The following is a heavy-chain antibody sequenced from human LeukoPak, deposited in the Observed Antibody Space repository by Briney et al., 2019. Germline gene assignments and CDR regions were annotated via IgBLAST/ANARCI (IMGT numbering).Heavy chain of an antibody. Sequence: GGSLRLSCAASGFTFSSYGMHWVRQAPGKGLEWVSYISSSSSTIYYADSVKGRFTISRDNAKNSLYLQMNSLRAEDTAVYYCARDLTTVTSHWGQGTLVTVSS. V-gene: IGHV3-48*04. CDR3: ARDLTTVTSH. D-gene: IGHD4-17*01. CDR2: ISSSSSTI. CDR1: GFTFSSYG. J-gene: IGHJ4*02.